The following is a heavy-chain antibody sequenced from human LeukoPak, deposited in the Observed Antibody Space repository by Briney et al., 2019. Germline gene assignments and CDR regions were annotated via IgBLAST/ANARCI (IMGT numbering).Heavy chain of an antibody. J-gene: IGHJ4*02. CDR1: GGSFSGYY. V-gene: IGHV4-34*01. CDR2: INHSGST. D-gene: IGHD5-18*01. Sequence: SETLSLTCAVYGGSFSGYYWSWIRQPPGKGLEWIGEINHSGSTNYNPSLKSRVTISVDTSKNQFSLKLSSVTAADTAVYYCARRKGIQLWLRALFDYWGQGTLVTVSS. CDR3: ARRKGIQLWLRALFDY.